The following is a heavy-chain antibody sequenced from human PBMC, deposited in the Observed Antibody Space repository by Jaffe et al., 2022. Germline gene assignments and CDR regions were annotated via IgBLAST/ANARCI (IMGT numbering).Heavy chain of an antibody. V-gene: IGHV4-59*01. Sequence: QVQLQESGPGLVKPSETLSLTCTVSGGSISSYYWSWIRQPPGKGLEWIGYIYYSGSTNYNPSLKSRVTISVDTSKNQFSLKLSSVTAADTAVYYCARERFREYDFWSGYHHDAFDIWGQGTMVTVSS. J-gene: IGHJ3*02. D-gene: IGHD3-3*01. CDR1: GGSISSYY. CDR2: IYYSGST. CDR3: ARERFREYDFWSGYHHDAFDI.